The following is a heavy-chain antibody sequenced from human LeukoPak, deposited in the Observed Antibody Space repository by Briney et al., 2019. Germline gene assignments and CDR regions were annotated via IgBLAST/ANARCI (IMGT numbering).Heavy chain of an antibody. CDR1: GYTFSDYY. Sequence: WASVKVSCKTSGYTFSDYYIHWVRQAPGQGLEWMGGVYPETGGTNYAREFEGRVTMTRDTSISTAYMELSRLTSDDTAVYYCARDLSSYVISDDYWGQGTLVTVSS. CDR3: ARDLSSYVISDDY. V-gene: IGHV1-2*02. D-gene: IGHD3-16*01. CDR2: VYPETGGT. J-gene: IGHJ4*02.